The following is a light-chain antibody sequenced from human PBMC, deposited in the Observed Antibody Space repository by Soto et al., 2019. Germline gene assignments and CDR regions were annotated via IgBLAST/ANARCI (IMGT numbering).Light chain of an antibody. Sequence: QSVLTQPASVSGSPGQSITISCTGTSSDVGAYNYVYWYQQHPGKAPKLMIYDVSHRPSGVSHRFSGSKSGNAASLTISGRQAEDEADYYCGSYTTSSNYVFGTGTKVTVL. V-gene: IGLV2-14*01. J-gene: IGLJ1*01. CDR1: SSDVGAYNY. CDR3: GSYTTSSNYV. CDR2: DVS.